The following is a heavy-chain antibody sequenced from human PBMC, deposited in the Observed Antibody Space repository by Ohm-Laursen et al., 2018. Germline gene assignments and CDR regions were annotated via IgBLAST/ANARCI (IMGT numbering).Heavy chain of an antibody. CDR3: AKGAATVVTSLFDY. V-gene: IGHV3-74*01. Sequence: SLRLSCTASGFTFSNYWMHWVRQGPGKGLVWLSGIKGDGGKINYADSVKGRFTISRDNAKNSLSLQMNSLRAEDTALYYCAKGAATVVTSLFDYWGQGTLVTVSS. CDR2: IKGDGGKI. CDR1: GFTFSNYW. D-gene: IGHD4-23*01. J-gene: IGHJ4*02.